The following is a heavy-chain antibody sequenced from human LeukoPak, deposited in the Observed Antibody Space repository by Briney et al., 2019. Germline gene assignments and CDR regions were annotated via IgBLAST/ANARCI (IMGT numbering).Heavy chain of an antibody. CDR1: GYTFTSYD. J-gene: IGHJ6*03. Sequence: SVKVSCKASGYTFTSYDINWVRQATGQGLEWLGWMNPNSGNTGYAQKFQGRVTMTRNTSISTAYMELSSLRSEDTAVYYCARGPFYYDSSGYGYYYYYMDVWGKGTTVTVSS. D-gene: IGHD3-22*01. CDR2: MNPNSGNT. V-gene: IGHV1-8*01. CDR3: ARGPFYYDSSGYGYYYYYMDV.